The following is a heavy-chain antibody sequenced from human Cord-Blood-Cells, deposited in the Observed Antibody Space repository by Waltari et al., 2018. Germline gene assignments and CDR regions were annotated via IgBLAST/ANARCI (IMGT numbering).Heavy chain of an antibody. V-gene: IGHV1-2*02. Sequence: QVQLVQSGAEVKKPGASVKVSCKASGYTFTGYYMHWVRQAPGQGLEWMGGIDPNSGGTNYERKFQGRVTMTRDTSISTAYMELSRLRSDDTAVYYCAISSSSRQGDYWGQGTLVTVSS. J-gene: IGHJ4*02. CDR3: AISSSSRQGDY. CDR2: IDPNSGGT. CDR1: GYTFTGYY. D-gene: IGHD6-6*01.